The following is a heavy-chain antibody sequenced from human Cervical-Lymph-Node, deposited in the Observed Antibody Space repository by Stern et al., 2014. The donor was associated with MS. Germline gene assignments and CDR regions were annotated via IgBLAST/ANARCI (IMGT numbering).Heavy chain of an antibody. Sequence: QVQLQESGPGLVKPSQTLSLTCTVSGGSISSGAYYWSWIRQHPGQGLEWIGYIYYSGSTYYNPSLKSRVSISIDTSKNQFSLKLSSVTAADTAVYYCARDRSGPLYFQHWGQGTLVIVSS. CDR2: IYYSGST. D-gene: IGHD3-10*01. J-gene: IGHJ1*01. CDR3: ARDRSGPLYFQH. CDR1: GGSISSGAYY. V-gene: IGHV4-31*03.